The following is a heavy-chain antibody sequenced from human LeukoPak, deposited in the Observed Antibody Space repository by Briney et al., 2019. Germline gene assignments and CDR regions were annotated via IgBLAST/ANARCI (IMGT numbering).Heavy chain of an antibody. Sequence: GGSLRLSCVASGFTFSSYWMSWVRQAPGKGLEWVANIKPDRGEIHFVDSMKGRFTISRDNAKNSLYLQMNSLRGDDTAVYYCARSGYSHSWDYWGQGTLVIVSS. CDR2: IKPDRGEI. CDR1: GFTFSSYW. CDR3: ARSGYSHSWDY. D-gene: IGHD5-12*01. V-gene: IGHV3-7*03. J-gene: IGHJ4*02.